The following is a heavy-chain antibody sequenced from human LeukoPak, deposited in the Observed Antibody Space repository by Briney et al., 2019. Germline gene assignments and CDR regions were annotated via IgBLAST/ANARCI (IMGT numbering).Heavy chain of an antibody. Sequence: AAVRVSCKASRYTFTGYYMHWVRQAPGQGLEWMGWINPNSSGTSYAQKFQGRVTMTRDTSINTAYKDLSSLISDDTAVDYCAKDIFTVPARNAFDIWGQGTMVTVSS. CDR3: AKDIFTVPARNAFDI. J-gene: IGHJ3*02. D-gene: IGHD2-2*01. CDR1: RYTFTGYY. V-gene: IGHV1-2*02. CDR2: INPNSSGT.